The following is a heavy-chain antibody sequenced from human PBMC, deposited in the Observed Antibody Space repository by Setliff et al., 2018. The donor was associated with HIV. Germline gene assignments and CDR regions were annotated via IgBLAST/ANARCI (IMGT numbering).Heavy chain of an antibody. V-gene: IGHV1-69*13. CDR3: ARAPAHEHATGWFSSSNRFDS. CDR2: IIPLFGTA. J-gene: IGHJ5*01. D-gene: IGHD6-19*01. Sequence: SVKVSCKASGGTFSGYAINWVRQAPGQGLEWMGGIIPLFGTAHYARRFRGRVTITADDSTSTAYVELSSLRSADTAVYYCARAPAHEHATGWFSSSNRFDSWGQGTLVTVSS. CDR1: GGTFSGYA.